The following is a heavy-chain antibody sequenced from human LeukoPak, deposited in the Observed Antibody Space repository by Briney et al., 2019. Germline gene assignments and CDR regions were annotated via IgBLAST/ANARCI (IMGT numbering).Heavy chain of an antibody. CDR2: IWYDGSNK. D-gene: IGHD3-22*01. V-gene: IGHV3-33*08. CDR1: GFTFSSYS. Sequence: GGSLRLSCAASGFTFSSYSMNWVRQAPGNGLEWVAVIWYDGSNKYYADSVKGRFTISRDNSKNTLYLQMNSLRAEDTAVYYCAITTDLGYYYDSSGYLDYWGQGTLVTVSS. CDR3: AITTDLGYYYDSSGYLDY. J-gene: IGHJ4*02.